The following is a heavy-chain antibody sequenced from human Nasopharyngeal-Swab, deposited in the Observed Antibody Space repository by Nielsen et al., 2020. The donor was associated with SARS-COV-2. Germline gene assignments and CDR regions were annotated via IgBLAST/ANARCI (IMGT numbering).Heavy chain of an antibody. Sequence: WIRQPPGKGLEWIGEINHSGSTNYNPSLKSRVTISVDTSKNQFSLKLSSVTAADTAVYYCARELFVVVAAPPALDYWGQGTLVTVSS. V-gene: IGHV4-34*01. CDR2: INHSGST. D-gene: IGHD2-15*01. CDR3: ARELFVVVAAPPALDY. J-gene: IGHJ4*02.